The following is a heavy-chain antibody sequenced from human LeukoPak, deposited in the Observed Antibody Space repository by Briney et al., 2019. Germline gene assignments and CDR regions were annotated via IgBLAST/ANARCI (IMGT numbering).Heavy chain of an antibody. V-gene: IGHV3-23*01. CDR1: GFTFSSYA. D-gene: IGHD3-3*01. CDR2: ISGSGGSI. CDR3: ARDTPEARITIFGVPYRGCAFDI. J-gene: IGHJ3*02. Sequence: HPGGSLRLSCAASGFTFSSYAMSWVRQAPGKGLEWVSAISGSGGSIYYADSVKGRFTTSRDNAKNSLYLQMNSLRAEDTAVYYCARDTPEARITIFGVPYRGCAFDIWGQGTMVTVSS.